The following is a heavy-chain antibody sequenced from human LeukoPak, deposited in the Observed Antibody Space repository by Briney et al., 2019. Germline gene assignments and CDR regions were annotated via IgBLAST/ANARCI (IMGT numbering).Heavy chain of an antibody. CDR2: ITSSSDYV. D-gene: IGHD5-18*01. Sequence: GGSLRLSCAASGFTFSSYDMHWVRQAPGKGLEWVSSITSSSDYVYYADSVKGRFTISRDNAENSLHLQMNSLRADDTAVYYCAREFKSGYGMWAWGQGTLVTVSS. V-gene: IGHV3-21*01. CDR3: AREFKSGYGMWA. J-gene: IGHJ5*02. CDR1: GFTFSSYD.